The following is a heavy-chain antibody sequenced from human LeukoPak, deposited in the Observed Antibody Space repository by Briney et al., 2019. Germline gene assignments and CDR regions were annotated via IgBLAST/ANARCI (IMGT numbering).Heavy chain of an antibody. V-gene: IGHV3-21*01. Sequence: GGSLRLSCAASGFTFSSYSMNWVRQAPGKGLEWVSSISSTSSYIYYADSVKGRFTISRDNAKNSLYLQLNSLRAEDTAVYYCARGDLWFGEKCDCWGQGTLVTVSS. CDR1: GFTFSSYS. J-gene: IGHJ4*02. CDR2: ISSTSSYI. D-gene: IGHD3-10*01. CDR3: ARGDLWFGEKCDC.